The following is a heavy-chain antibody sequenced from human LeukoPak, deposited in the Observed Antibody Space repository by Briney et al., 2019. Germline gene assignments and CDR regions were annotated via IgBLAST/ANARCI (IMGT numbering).Heavy chain of an antibody. D-gene: IGHD2-8*01. CDR2: ISASGGGT. J-gene: IGHJ4*02. V-gene: IGHV3-23*01. CDR3: AKAPHCPNDVCRYFDY. CDR1: GFTFTTYP. Sequence: GGSLRLSCAASGFTFTTYPMSWVRQAPGKGLEGGSAISASGGGTYYADSVKGRFTISRDNSRSTVFLQMSSLRAEDTAVYYCAKAPHCPNDVCRYFDYWGQGILVTVSS.